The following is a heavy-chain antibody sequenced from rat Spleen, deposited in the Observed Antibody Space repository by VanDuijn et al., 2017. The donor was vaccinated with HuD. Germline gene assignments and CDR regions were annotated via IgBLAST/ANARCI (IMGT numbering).Heavy chain of an antibody. CDR2: ITNPGGNI. Sequence: EVQLVESGGGLVQPGRSLKVSCVASGFTFSNYRMSWIRQAPGKGLEWVATITNPGGNIYYPDSVKGRFTISRDNAKDTLYLQMDSLRSEDTATYYCTRHIWVYDFWGPGTMVTVSS. CDR3: TRHIWVYDF. CDR1: GFTFSNYR. J-gene: IGHJ1*01. D-gene: IGHD1-9*01. V-gene: IGHV5-31*01.